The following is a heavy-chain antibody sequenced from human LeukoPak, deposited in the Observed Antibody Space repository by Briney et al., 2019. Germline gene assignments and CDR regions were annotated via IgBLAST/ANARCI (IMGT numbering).Heavy chain of an antibody. J-gene: IGHJ6*02. Sequence: ASVKVSCKASGYTFTGYYMDWVRQAPGQGLEWMGWINPNSGGTNYAQKFQGRVTMTRDTSISTAYMELSRLRSDDTAVYYCARVLTSGSAYGMDVWGQGTTVTVSS. CDR1: GYTFTGYY. D-gene: IGHD1-26*01. CDR3: ARVLTSGSAYGMDV. CDR2: INPNSGGT. V-gene: IGHV1-2*02.